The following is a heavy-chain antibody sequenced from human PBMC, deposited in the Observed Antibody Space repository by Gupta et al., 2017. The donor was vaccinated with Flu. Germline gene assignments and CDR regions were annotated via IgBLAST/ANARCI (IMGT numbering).Heavy chain of an antibody. V-gene: IGHV1-2*02. CDR2: INPNSGGT. J-gene: IGHJ4*02. Sequence: IHWVRQAPGRGLEWMGWINPNSGGTNYAQKFLGRVTMTRDTSISTASMELSRLRSDDTAVYYCARVRYSSGWYGTFDYWGQGTLVTVSS. D-gene: IGHD6-19*01. CDR3: ARVRYSSGWYGTFDY.